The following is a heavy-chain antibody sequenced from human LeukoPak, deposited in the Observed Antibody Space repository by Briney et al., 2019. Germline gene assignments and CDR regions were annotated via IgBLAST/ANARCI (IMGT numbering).Heavy chain of an antibody. D-gene: IGHD3-10*01. CDR1: GYSISSGYY. CDR2: IYHSGST. J-gene: IGHJ4*02. V-gene: IGHV4-38-2*02. Sequence: PSETLSLTCTVSGYSISSGYYWGWIRQPPGKGLEWIGSIYHSGSTYYNPSLKSRVTISVDTSKNQFSLKLSSVTAADTAVYYCAIRPNRGVSGYYFDYWGQGTLVTVSS. CDR3: AIRPNRGVSGYYFDY.